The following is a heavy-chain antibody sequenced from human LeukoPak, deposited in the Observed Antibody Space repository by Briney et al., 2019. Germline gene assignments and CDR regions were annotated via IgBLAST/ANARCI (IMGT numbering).Heavy chain of an antibody. D-gene: IGHD3-16*01. Sequence: GGSLRLSCAASGFTVSSNYMSWVRQAPGKGLEWVSGISGNGRSTYYADSVKGRFTISRDNSENTAFLQMNSLRAEDTAVYYCAKYAGTFGSNWFDPWGQGTLVTVSS. CDR2: ISGNGRST. J-gene: IGHJ5*02. V-gene: IGHV3-23*01. CDR1: GFTVSSNY. CDR3: AKYAGTFGSNWFDP.